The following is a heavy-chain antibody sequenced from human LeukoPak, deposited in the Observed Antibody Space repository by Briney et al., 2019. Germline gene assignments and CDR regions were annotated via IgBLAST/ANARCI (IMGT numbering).Heavy chain of an antibody. J-gene: IGHJ4*02. CDR3: ARDRIPKRWFGELELDY. CDR2: ISYDGSNK. Sequence: GGSLRLSCAASGFTFSSYAMHWVRQAPGKGLEWVAVISYDGSNKYYADSVKGRFTISRDNSKNTLYLQMNSLRAEDTAVYYCARDRIPKRWFGELELDYWGQGTLVTVSS. V-gene: IGHV3-30-3*01. D-gene: IGHD3-10*01. CDR1: GFTFSSYA.